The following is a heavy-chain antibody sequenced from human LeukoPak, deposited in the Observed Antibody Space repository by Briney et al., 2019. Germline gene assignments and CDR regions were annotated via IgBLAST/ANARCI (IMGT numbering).Heavy chain of an antibody. Sequence: AGGSLRLSCAASGFTFSSYAMSWVRQAPGKGLEWVSAISGSGGSTYYADSVKGRFTISRDNSKNTLYLQMNGLRAEDTAVYYCAKALFNSYGYVSAYYFDYWGQGTLVTVSS. J-gene: IGHJ4*02. CDR1: GFTFSSYA. D-gene: IGHD5-18*01. CDR3: AKALFNSYGYVSAYYFDY. CDR2: ISGSGGST. V-gene: IGHV3-23*01.